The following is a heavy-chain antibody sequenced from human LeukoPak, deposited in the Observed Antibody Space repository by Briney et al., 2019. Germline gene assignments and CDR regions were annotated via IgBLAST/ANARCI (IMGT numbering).Heavy chain of an antibody. CDR2: INPNSGGT. D-gene: IGHD6-19*01. V-gene: IGHV1-2*02. CDR3: ARAFTSLEWLAHQDYYFDY. J-gene: IGHJ4*02. Sequence: GASVKVSCKASGCTFTGYYMHWVRQAPGQGLEWMGWINPNSGGTNYAQKFQGRVTMTRDTPISTAYMELSRLRSDDTAVYYCARAFTSLEWLAHQDYYFDYWGQGTLVTVSS. CDR1: GCTFTGYY.